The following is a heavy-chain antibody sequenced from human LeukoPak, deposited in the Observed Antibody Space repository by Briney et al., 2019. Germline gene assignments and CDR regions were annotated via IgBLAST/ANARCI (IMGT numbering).Heavy chain of an antibody. V-gene: IGHV3-20*04. Sequence: WSLRLSCAASGFTFDDYGMSWVRQAPGKGLEWVSSINWNGGSTGYADSVKGRFTISRDNAKNSLYLQMNSLRAEDTALYYCARVSDISVAAYFDYWGQGTLVTVSS. D-gene: IGHD6-19*01. CDR1: GFTFDDYG. CDR3: ARVSDISVAAYFDY. J-gene: IGHJ4*02. CDR2: INWNGGST.